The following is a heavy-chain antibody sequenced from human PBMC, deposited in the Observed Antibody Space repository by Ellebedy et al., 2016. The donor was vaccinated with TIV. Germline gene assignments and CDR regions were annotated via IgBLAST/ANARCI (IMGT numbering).Heavy chain of an antibody. CDR2: IIPIFGTA. CDR3: ARVEGSYSSGWYNDY. J-gene: IGHJ4*02. V-gene: IGHV1-69*13. Sequence: ASVKVSCKASGGTFSSYAISWVRQAPGQGLEWMGGIIPIFGTANYAQKFQGRVTITADESTSTAYMELSSLRSEDTAVYYCARVEGSYSSGWYNDYWGQGTLVTVSS. D-gene: IGHD6-19*01. CDR1: GGTFSSYA.